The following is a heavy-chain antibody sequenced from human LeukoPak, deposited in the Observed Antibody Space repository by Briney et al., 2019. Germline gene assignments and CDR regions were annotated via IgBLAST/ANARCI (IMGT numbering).Heavy chain of an antibody. D-gene: IGHD6-13*01. CDR2: IYYSGST. J-gene: IGHJ4*02. Sequence: PSETLSLTCTVSGGSIRSYYWSWIRQPPGKGLEWIGYIYYSGSTNYNPSLKSRVTISVDTSKNQFSLKLSSVTAADTAVYYCARNGVDQPLVYFDYWGQGTLVTVSS. CDR3: ARNGVDQPLVYFDY. CDR1: GGSIRSYY. V-gene: IGHV4-59*01.